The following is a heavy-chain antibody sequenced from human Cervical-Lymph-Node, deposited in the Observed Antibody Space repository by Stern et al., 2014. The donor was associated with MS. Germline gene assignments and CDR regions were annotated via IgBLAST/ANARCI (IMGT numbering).Heavy chain of an antibody. Sequence: QLVESGAEVKKPGESLRISCKGSGYRFTSYWISWVRQTPGKGLEWMGTIDPSDSYINYSPSFEGHVTISGDKSISTVYLQWSSLRASDIAMYYCARPDFGSGDAFDIWGQGTRVTVS. D-gene: IGHD3-10*01. V-gene: IGHV5-10-1*03. J-gene: IGHJ3*02. CDR3: ARPDFGSGDAFDI. CDR2: IDPSDSYI. CDR1: GYRFTSYW.